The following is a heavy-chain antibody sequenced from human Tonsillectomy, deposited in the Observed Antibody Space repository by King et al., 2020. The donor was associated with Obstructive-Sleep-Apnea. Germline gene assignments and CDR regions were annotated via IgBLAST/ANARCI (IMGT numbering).Heavy chain of an antibody. J-gene: IGHJ4*02. D-gene: IGHD2-8*02. CDR1: GYSFTTYD. Sequence: VQLVESGAEVKKPGASVKVSCKASGYSFTTYDINWVRQATGQGLEWMGWMNPNSGNTGYAQKFQGRVTMTRNTSISTAYMELSSLRYEDTGVYYCARRTGWYYFDYWGQGILVTVSS. V-gene: IGHV1-8*01. CDR2: MNPNSGNT. CDR3: ARRTGWYYFDY.